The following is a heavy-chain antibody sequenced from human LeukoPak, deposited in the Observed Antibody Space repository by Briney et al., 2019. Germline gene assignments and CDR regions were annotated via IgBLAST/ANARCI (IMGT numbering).Heavy chain of an antibody. CDR1: GFTFSSYS. CDR3: ARVNIAVAGWLDY. CDR2: ISSSSSYI. D-gene: IGHD6-19*01. V-gene: IGHV3-21*01. Sequence: PGGSLRLSCAASGFTFSSYSMNWVRQAPGKGLEWVSSISSSSSYIYYADSVKGRFTISRDNAKNSLYLQMNSLRAEDTAVYYCARVNIAVAGWLDYWGQGTLVTVSS. J-gene: IGHJ4*02.